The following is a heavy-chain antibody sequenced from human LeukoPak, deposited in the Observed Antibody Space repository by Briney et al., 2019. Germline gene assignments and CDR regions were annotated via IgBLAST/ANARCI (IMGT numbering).Heavy chain of an antibody. Sequence: QSGGSLRLSCAASGFTFSSYAMSWVRQAPGKGLEWVSAISGSGGGTYYADSVKGRFTISRDNSKNTLYLQMNSLRAEDTAVYYCAKFLWEHPFSYYGMDVWGQGTTVTVSS. CDR3: AKFLWEHPFSYYGMDV. V-gene: IGHV3-23*01. J-gene: IGHJ6*02. CDR2: ISGSGGGT. D-gene: IGHD1-26*01. CDR1: GFTFSSYA.